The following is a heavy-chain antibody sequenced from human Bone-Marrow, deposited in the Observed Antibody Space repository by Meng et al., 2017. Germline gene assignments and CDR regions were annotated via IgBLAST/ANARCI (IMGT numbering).Heavy chain of an antibody. CDR2: IIPIFGTA. CDR3: ARGRYSGSYDY. D-gene: IGHD1-26*01. V-gene: IGHV1-69*05. Sequence: VEAGAEEKTPGASVNVSCKASGGSFSSYAISWVRQAPGQGLEWMGGIIPIFGTANYAQKFQGRVTITTDESTSTAYMELSSLRSEDTAVYYCARGRYSGSYDYWGQGTLVTVSS. J-gene: IGHJ4*02. CDR1: GGSFSSYA.